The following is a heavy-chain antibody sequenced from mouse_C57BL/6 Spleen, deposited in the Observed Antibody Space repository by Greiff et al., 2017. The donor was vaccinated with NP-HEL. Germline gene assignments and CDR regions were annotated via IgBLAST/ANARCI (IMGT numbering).Heavy chain of an antibody. Sequence: EVQLVESGGGLVKPGGSLKLSCAASGFTFSSYAMSWVRQTPEKRLEWVATISDGGSYTYYPDNVKGRFTISRDNAKNNLYLQMSHLKSEDTAMYYCARGDYDEAWFAYWGQGTLVTVSA. D-gene: IGHD2-4*01. CDR2: ISDGGSYT. CDR1: GFTFSSYA. J-gene: IGHJ3*01. CDR3: ARGDYDEAWFAY. V-gene: IGHV5-4*01.